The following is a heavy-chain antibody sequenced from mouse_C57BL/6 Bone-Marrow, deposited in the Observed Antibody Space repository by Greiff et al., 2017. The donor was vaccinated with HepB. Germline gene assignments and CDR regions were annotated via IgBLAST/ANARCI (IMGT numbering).Heavy chain of an antibody. CDR3: ARGGRRNFYAMDY. J-gene: IGHJ4*01. D-gene: IGHD3-3*01. CDR2: IHPYSGST. Sequence: VQLQQPGAELVKPGASVKLSCKASGYTFTSYWMHWVKQRPGQGLEWIGMIHPYSGSTNYNEKFKSKSTLTVGKSSSTAYMQLSSLTSEDSGVYYCARGGRRNFYAMDYWGQGTSVTVSS. CDR1: GYTFTSYW. V-gene: IGHV1-64*01.